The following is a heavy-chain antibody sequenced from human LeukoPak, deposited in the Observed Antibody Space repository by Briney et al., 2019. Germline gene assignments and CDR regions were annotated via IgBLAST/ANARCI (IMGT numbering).Heavy chain of an antibody. J-gene: IGHJ3*02. CDR2: ISYDGSNI. CDR3: AKRQHYYDSSNDAFDI. D-gene: IGHD3-22*01. V-gene: IGHV3-30*18. CDR1: GFTFSSYG. Sequence: GGSLRLSCAASGFTFSSYGMHWVRRAPGKGLEWVAVISYDGSNIYYADSVKGRLTISRDNSKNTLYLQMNSLRAEDTAVYYCAKRQHYYDSSNDAFDIWGQGTMVTVSS.